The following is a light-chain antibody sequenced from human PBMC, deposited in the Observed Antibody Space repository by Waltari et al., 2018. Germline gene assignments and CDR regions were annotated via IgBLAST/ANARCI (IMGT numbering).Light chain of an antibody. CDR1: SSAVGSFDY. Sequence: QSALTQPPSASGSPGQSVTISCPGTSSAVGSFDYVPWYQQPPGQTPKLLIYNVRQRPSGVPDRFSGSKSGNTASLAVSGLQADDEADYYCSSYTGSGIVFGGGTKLTVL. CDR2: NVR. CDR3: SSYTGSGIV. J-gene: IGLJ2*01. V-gene: IGLV2-8*01.